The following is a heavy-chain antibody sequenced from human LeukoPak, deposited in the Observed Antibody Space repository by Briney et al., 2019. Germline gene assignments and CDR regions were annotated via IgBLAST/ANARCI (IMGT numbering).Heavy chain of an antibody. CDR3: ARRYNWNFPFDY. J-gene: IGHJ4*02. CDR1: GGSISSSSYY. Sequence: SETLSLTCTVSGGSISSSSYYWGWIRQPPGKGLERIGSIYYSGSTYYNPSLKSRVTISVDTSKNQFSLKLSSVTAADTAVHYCARRYNWNFPFDYWGQGTLVTVSS. CDR2: IYYSGST. D-gene: IGHD1-7*01. V-gene: IGHV4-39*01.